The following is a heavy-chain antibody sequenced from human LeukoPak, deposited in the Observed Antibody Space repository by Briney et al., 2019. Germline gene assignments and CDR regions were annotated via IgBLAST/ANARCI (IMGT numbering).Heavy chain of an antibody. CDR1: GGSISSYY. D-gene: IGHD5/OR15-5a*01. J-gene: IGHJ5*02. CDR2: IYSTGSP. CDR3: ARAGLDQRFDP. V-gene: IGHV4-59*01. Sequence: SSETLSLTCTVSGGSISSYYWSWSRQPPGKGLECTAYIYSTGSPTYPPPLKTRVTISVDTSKTQFSLKLSSVTAAHTAVYYCARAGLDQRFDPWGQGTLVTVSS.